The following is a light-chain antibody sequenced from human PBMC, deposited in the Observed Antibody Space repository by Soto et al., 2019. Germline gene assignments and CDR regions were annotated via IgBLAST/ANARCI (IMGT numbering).Light chain of an antibody. CDR2: KDS. CDR1: ALPNQY. CDR3: QSADSSGNYVV. V-gene: IGLV3-25*02. J-gene: IGLJ2*01. Sequence: SCELTQPPSLSVSPGQTARITCSGDALPNQYAYWYQQKPGQAPVLVIYKDSERPSGIPERFSGSSSGTTVTLTISGVQAEDEADYYCQSADSSGNYVVFGGGTK.